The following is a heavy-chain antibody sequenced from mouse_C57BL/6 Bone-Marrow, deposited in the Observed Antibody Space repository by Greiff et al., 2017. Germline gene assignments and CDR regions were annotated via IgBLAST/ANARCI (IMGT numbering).Heavy chain of an antibody. CDR2: IDPSDSAT. CDR1: GYTFTSYW. Sequence: QVQLQQPGAELVRPGSSVTLSCKASGYTFTSYWMHWVKQRPIQGLEWIGNIDPSDSATHYNQKFKDKATLTVDKSSHTAYMQLSSLTSEDSAVYYCASRGLRAMDYWGQGTSVTVSS. J-gene: IGHJ4*01. CDR3: ASRGLRAMDY. D-gene: IGHD2-4*01. V-gene: IGHV1-52*01.